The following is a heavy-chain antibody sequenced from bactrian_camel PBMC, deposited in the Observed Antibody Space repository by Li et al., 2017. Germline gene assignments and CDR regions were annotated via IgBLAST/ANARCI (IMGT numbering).Heavy chain of an antibody. CDR3: AAPLGATTRELNY. J-gene: IGHJ4*01. CDR2: VISGGSRT. V-gene: IGHV3S40*01. Sequence: VQLVESGGGLVQPGGSPRLGCAASGFTFSTNCMSWVRQAPGKGLEWVSAVISGGSRTYYAGSVKGRFTISRDNAKNTLYLQMNVLQPEDTGMYYCAAPLGATTRELNYWGQGTQVTVS. CDR1: GFTFSTNC. D-gene: IGHD5*01.